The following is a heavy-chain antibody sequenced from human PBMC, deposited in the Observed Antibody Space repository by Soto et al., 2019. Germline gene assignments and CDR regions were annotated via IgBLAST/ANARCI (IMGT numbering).Heavy chain of an antibody. J-gene: IGHJ5*02. Sequence: VQLVQSGAEVKKPGASVKVSCKASGYTFTSYGISWVRQAPGQGLEWMGWISAYNGNTNYAQKLQGRVTMTTDTSTSTAYMELRSLRSDDTAVYYCARMYYDFWSGYYQNWFDPWGQGTLVTVSS. CDR1: GYTFTSYG. CDR3: ARMYYDFWSGYYQNWFDP. D-gene: IGHD3-3*01. CDR2: ISAYNGNT. V-gene: IGHV1-18*01.